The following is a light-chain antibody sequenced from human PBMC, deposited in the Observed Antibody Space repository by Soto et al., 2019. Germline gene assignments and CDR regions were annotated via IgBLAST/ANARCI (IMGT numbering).Light chain of an antibody. CDR3: QQYSNWPRT. J-gene: IGKJ1*01. Sequence: EIVMTQSPATLSLSPGERATLSCRASQSVSSNLVWYQQKPAHAPSLLIYGASTRATGIEASFSGSGCATDFTLTISSLQSEVFADYYCQQYSNWPRTFGQGTKVEIK. CDR2: GAS. V-gene: IGKV3-15*01. CDR1: QSVSSN.